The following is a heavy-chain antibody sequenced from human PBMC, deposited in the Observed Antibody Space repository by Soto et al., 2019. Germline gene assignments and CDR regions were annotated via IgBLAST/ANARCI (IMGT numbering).Heavy chain of an antibody. Sequence: QVQLVESGGGVVQPGRSLRLSCAASGFTFSSYAMYWVRQAPGKGLEWVAVISYDGNNKYYADSVKGRFTISRDNSKNTLYLQRNSLGAEDTAVYYCARAGCDGGSCYTLVGLRYGMDGWGQGTTVTVSS. CDR2: ISYDGNNK. CDR1: GFTFSSYA. CDR3: ARAGCDGGSCYTLVGLRYGMDG. D-gene: IGHD2-15*01. V-gene: IGHV3-30-3*01. J-gene: IGHJ6*01.